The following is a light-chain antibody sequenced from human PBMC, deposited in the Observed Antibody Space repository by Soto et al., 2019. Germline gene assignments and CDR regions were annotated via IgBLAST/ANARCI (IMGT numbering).Light chain of an antibody. CDR3: QQYGSSPPLT. J-gene: IGKJ4*01. CDR1: QSISSNS. Sequence: EIVLTQSPGTLSLSPGERATLSCRAIQSISSNSLAWYQQKPGQAPRLVIYGASSRATGIPDRFSGSGSGTDFTLTISRLEPEDFAVYYCQQYGSSPPLTFGGGTKV. V-gene: IGKV3-20*01. CDR2: GAS.